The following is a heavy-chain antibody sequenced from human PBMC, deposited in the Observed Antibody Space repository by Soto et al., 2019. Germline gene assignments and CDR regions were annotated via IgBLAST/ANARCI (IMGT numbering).Heavy chain of an antibody. CDR3: TSPGIAVAVTDY. V-gene: IGHV3-73*02. CDR1: GFTFSGSA. D-gene: IGHD6-19*01. Sequence: EVQLVESGGGLVQPGGSLKLSCAASGFTFSGSAMHWVRQASGKGLEWVGRIRSKANSYATAYAASVKGRFTISRDDSKNTAYLQMNSLKTEDTAVYYCTSPGIAVAVTDYWGQGTLVTVSS. CDR2: IRSKANSYAT. J-gene: IGHJ4*02.